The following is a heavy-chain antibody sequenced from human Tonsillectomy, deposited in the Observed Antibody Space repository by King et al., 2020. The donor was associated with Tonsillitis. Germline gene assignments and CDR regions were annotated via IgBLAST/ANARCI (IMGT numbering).Heavy chain of an antibody. J-gene: IGHJ4*02. CDR2: ISGSGDTT. CDR1: GFTFTNYD. Sequence: VQLVESGGGLVQPGGSLRLSCAASGFTFTNYDMTWVRQAPGKGLEWVSAISGSGDTTYYADSVKGRFTISRDNSKNTPHLQMSILRADETAVYYCAKDRANSVYDSDCGLDFWGQGTLVTVSS. D-gene: IGHD5/OR15-5a*01. CDR3: AKDRANSVYDSDCGLDF. V-gene: IGHV3-23*04.